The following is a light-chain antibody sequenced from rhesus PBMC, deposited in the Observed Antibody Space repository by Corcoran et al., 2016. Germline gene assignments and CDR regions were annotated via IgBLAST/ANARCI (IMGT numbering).Light chain of an antibody. CDR3: QQSTNWPWT. Sequence: EIVLTQSPATLSLSPGERATLSCRASQSVSRSLAWYQQKPGQTPRLLMYDACTRATGIPDRFSGSGSGTDFPLTISRLEPEDFGVYYCQQSTNWPWTFGQGTKVEIK. V-gene: IGKV3-42*02. CDR2: DAC. CDR1: QSVSRS. J-gene: IGKJ1*01.